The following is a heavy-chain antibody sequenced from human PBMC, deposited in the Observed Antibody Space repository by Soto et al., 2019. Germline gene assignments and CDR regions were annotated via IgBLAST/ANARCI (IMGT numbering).Heavy chain of an antibody. V-gene: IGHV3-23*01. CDR3: AKSVGHLWSGFPCDY. Sequence: EVQLLESGGGLAQPGGSLRLSCAASGFTFSGYAMNWVRQAPGKGLEWVSGISASGSNTYYADSVKGRFTISRDNSRNPLYLQMNSLRAEDTASYYCAKSVGHLWSGFPCDYWGHGAPVTVSS. CDR2: ISASGSNT. CDR1: GFTFSGYA. D-gene: IGHD3-3*02. J-gene: IGHJ4*03.